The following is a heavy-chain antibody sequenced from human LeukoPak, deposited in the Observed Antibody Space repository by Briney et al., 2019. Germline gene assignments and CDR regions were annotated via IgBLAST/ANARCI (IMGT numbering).Heavy chain of an antibody. CDR1: GGSMHLFY. CDR3: ASSCTSTSCYRPLLSAFDI. CDR2: IYHIGYT. Sequence: SETLSLTCTVSGGSMHLFYWTWIRQSPGKGLEWIGNIYHIGYTEYNPSLKSRVTISVDTSKNQFSLKLSSVTAADTAVYYCASSCTSTSCYRPLLSAFDIWGQGTMVTVSS. V-gene: IGHV4-59*12. D-gene: IGHD2-2*01. J-gene: IGHJ3*02.